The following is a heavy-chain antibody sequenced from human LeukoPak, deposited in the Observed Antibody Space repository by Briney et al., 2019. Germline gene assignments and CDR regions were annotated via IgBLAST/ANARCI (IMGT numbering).Heavy chain of an antibody. J-gene: IGHJ4*02. Sequence: SETLSLTCTVSGDSISIYYWSWVRQPPGKEPEWIGQIYYTGSTNYNPSLKGRVTISVDTSQNQFSLKVTSVTAADTAVYYCARQRTYYSPFDYWGQGTLVSVSS. V-gene: IGHV4-59*08. CDR3: ARQRTYYSPFDY. D-gene: IGHD3-10*01. CDR2: IYYTGST. CDR1: GDSISIYY.